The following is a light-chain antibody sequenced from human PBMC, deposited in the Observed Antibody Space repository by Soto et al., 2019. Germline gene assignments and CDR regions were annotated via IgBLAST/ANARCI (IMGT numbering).Light chain of an antibody. CDR3: QYSGSSPWT. Sequence: EIVLTQSPGTLSLSPGERGTLSCRASQSVSSNYLAWYQQKPGQAPRLLIYSAFSRGTGIPDRFSGSGSGTDFPISISRLEPEDFAVYYCQYSGSSPWTCGPGTKVEIK. J-gene: IGKJ1*01. V-gene: IGKV3-20*01. CDR2: SAF. CDR1: QSVSSNY.